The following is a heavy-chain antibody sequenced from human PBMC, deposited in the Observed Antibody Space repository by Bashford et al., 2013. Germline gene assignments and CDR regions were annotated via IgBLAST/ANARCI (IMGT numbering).Heavy chain of an antibody. CDR2: ISSSSSTI. CDR1: GFTFSSYS. D-gene: IGHD2-2*01. CDR3: ARDRVEVVVPAAAHGMDV. J-gene: IGHJ6*02. Sequence: SGGSLRLSCAASGFTFSSYSMNWVRQAPGKGLEWVSYISSSSSTIYYADSVKGRFTISRDNAKNSLYLQMNSLRDEDTAVYYCARDRVEVVVPAAAHGMDVVGPRDHGHRLL. V-gene: IGHV3-48*02.